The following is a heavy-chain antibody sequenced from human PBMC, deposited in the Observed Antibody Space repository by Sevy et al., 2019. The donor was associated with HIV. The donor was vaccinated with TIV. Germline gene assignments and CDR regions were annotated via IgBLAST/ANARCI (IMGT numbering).Heavy chain of an antibody. V-gene: IGHV3-23*01. Sequence: GGSLRLSCAASRFTFNTHAMNWVRQAPGKGLEWVSVISGPGYSTHYADSVKGRFTISRDNSKNTLYLQMNSLRADDTAVYYCAKALNPALESMIEVIFPTLKGFDVWGQGTMVTVSS. CDR2: ISGPGYST. CDR1: RFTFNTHA. D-gene: IGHD3-22*01. CDR3: AKALNPALESMIEVIFPTLKGFDV. J-gene: IGHJ3*01.